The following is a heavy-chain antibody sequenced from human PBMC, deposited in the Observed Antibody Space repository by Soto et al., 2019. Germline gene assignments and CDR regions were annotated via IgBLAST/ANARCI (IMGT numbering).Heavy chain of an antibody. CDR2: ISYDGSNK. Sequence: QVQLVESGGGVVQPGRSLRLSCAASGFTFSSYAMHWVRKAPGKGLEWVAVISYDGSNKYYADSVKDRFTISRDNSKNTLYLQMNSLRAEDTAVYYCASGSSGWYARPHYYDGMDVWGQGTTVTVSS. D-gene: IGHD6-19*01. CDR3: ASGSSGWYARPHYYDGMDV. V-gene: IGHV3-30-3*01. J-gene: IGHJ6*02. CDR1: GFTFSSYA.